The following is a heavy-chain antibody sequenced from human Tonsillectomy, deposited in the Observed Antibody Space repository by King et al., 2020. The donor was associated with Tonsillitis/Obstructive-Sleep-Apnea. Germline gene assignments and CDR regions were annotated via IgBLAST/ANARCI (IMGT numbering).Heavy chain of an antibody. Sequence: QLQESGPGLVKPSETLSLTCTVSGGSISNYYWSWIRQPPGKGLEWIGYIYNSGDTNHNPSLKSRVTISVDKSKNQFSLKLNSVTAADTAVYYCARAAGGSYYSSLDPWGQGTLVTVSS. J-gene: IGHJ5*02. CDR1: GGSISNYY. D-gene: IGHD3-10*01. CDR2: IYNSGDT. CDR3: ARAAGGSYYSSLDP. V-gene: IGHV4-59*01.